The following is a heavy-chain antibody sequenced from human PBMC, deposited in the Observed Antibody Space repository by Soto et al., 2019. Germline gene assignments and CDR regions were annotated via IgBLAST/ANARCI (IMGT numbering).Heavy chain of an antibody. CDR1: GYTFTRYT. D-gene: IGHD2-15*01. CDR3: ARGIATGQLDP. J-gene: IGHJ5*02. Sequence: QVQLVQSGAEVKKPGASVKISCKASGYTFTRYTMNWVRQAHGQRLEWMGWINPDNGNTKSSQKFQDRVIITRDTSAITAYMDLSSLRSEDTAVYYCARGIATGQLDPWGQGTLVTVSS. V-gene: IGHV1-3*01. CDR2: INPDNGNT.